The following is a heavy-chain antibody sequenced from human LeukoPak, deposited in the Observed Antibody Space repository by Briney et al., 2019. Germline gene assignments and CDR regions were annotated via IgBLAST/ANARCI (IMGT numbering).Heavy chain of an antibody. V-gene: IGHV1-2*02. CDR1: GYIFTDYY. J-gene: IGHJ5*02. CDR3: AIYSSGSGYNWFDP. D-gene: IGHD6-19*01. Sequence: ASVKVSCKASGYIFTDYYIHWVRQAPGQGLEWMGWINPNSGGTNYAQKFQGRVTMTRDTSISTAYMELSRLRSDDTAVYYCAIYSSGSGYNWFDPWGQGTLVTVSS. CDR2: INPNSGGT.